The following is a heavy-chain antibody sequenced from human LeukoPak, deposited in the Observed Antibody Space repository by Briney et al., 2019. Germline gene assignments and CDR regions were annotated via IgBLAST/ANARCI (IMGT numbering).Heavy chain of an antibody. CDR1: RFTFRNFG. CDR2: IWYDGSEK. V-gene: IGHV3-33*01. Sequence: GGSLRLPCTASRFTFRNFGMHWVRQAPGKGLEWVAVIWYDGSEKYYADSVEGRFTISRDNSKNTLYLQMNSLRAEDTAIYYCARVRRDTSGWYDDVWGQGTTVIVSS. J-gene: IGHJ6*02. CDR3: ARVRRDTSGWYDDV. D-gene: IGHD6-19*01.